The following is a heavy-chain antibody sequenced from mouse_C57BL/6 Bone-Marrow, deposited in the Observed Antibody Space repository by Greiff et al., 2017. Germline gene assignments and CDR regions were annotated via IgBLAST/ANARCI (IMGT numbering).Heavy chain of an antibody. V-gene: IGHV5-4*03. J-gene: IGHJ4*01. D-gene: IGHD2-3*01. CDR3: ARGLLPYAMDY. CDR2: ISDGGSYT. Sequence: EVKLVESGGGLVKPGGSLKLSCAASGFTFSSYAMSWVRQTPEKRLEWVATISDGGSYTYYPDNVKGRFTISRYNAKNNLYLQMSHLKSEDTAMYYCARGLLPYAMDYWGQGTSVTVSS. CDR1: GFTFSSYA.